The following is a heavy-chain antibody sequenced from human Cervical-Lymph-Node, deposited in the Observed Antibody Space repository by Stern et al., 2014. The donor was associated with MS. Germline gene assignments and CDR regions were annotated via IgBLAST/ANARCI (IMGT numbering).Heavy chain of an antibody. D-gene: IGHD1-1*01. CDR2: MSDSAST. V-gene: IGHV4-39*01. CDR1: GGSISSSGYY. CDR3: ARQRRARLDAFDY. Sequence: QVQLQESGPGLVKPSETLSLTCIVSGGSISSSGYYWGWVRQPPGQGLEWMGTMSDSASTYYTTSLESRVTISEDTTNTPFPLKLISVTVADTAVYYCARQRRARLDAFDYWGQGTLVTVSS. J-gene: IGHJ4*02.